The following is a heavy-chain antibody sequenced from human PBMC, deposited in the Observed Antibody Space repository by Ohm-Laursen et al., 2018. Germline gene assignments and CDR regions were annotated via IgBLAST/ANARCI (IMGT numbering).Heavy chain of an antibody. CDR1: GGSISSGGYY. D-gene: IGHD3-3*01. V-gene: IGHV4-31*03. J-gene: IGHJ4*02. CDR2: IYYSGST. Sequence: TLSLTCTVSGGSISSGGYYWSWIRQHPGKGLEWIGYIYYSGSTYYNPSLKSRVTIAIDTSKNQFSLKLRSVTAADTAVYYCSRDSDFWRDIYNFDYWGQGALVTVSS. CDR3: SRDSDFWRDIYNFDY.